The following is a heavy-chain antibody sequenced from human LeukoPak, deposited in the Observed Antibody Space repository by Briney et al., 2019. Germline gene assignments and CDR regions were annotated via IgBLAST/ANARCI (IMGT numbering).Heavy chain of an antibody. CDR1: GFTFDDYG. CDR2: INWNGGSP. V-gene: IGHV3-20*04. D-gene: IGHD3-22*01. Sequence: PGGSLRLSCAAAGFTFDDYGMSWVRQAPGKGLEWVSGINWNGGSPGYADSVKGRFTISRDNAKNSLYLQRNSLRAEDTALYYRARVYYYDSSGYYYFDYWGQGTLVTVSS. J-gene: IGHJ4*02. CDR3: ARVYYYDSSGYYYFDY.